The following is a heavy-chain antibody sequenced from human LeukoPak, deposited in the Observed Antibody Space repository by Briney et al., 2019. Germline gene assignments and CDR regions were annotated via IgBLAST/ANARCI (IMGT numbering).Heavy chain of an antibody. D-gene: IGHD1-26*01. CDR1: GYTFTSYS. J-gene: IGHJ4*02. CDR2: ISAYNGNT. V-gene: IGHV1-18*01. CDR3: ARVVTGSYYIDY. Sequence: ASVKVSCKASGYTFTSYSFSWVPQAPGQGLEWLGWISAYNGNTNYAQKIQGRVTMTTDTSTSTTYMELRSLKSDDTAVYYCARVVTGSYYIDYWGQGTLVTVSS.